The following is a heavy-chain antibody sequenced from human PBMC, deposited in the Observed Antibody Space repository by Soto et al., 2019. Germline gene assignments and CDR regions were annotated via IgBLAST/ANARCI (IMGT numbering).Heavy chain of an antibody. CDR2: INAGNGNT. D-gene: IGHD2-2*01. CDR3: AREGSTFWDGFDY. CDR1: GYTFTSYA. J-gene: IGHJ4*02. Sequence: ASVKVSCKASGYTFTSYAMHWVRQAPGQRLEWMGWINAGNGNTKYSQKFQGRVTITRDTSASTAYMELSSLRSEDTAVYYCAREGSTFWDGFDYWGKGTLVTVSS. V-gene: IGHV1-3*01.